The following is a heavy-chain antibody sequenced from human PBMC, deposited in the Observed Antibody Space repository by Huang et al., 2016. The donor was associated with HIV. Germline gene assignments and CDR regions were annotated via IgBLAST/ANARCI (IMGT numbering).Heavy chain of an antibody. J-gene: IGHJ4*02. CDR2: INTNSGKP. CDR1: GYTFTNYA. Sequence: QVQLVQSGSELKKPGASVKVSCKASGYTFTNYAMNWLRQAPGQGLGWMVGINTNSGKPTEGQGFTGRFVCSLDTSVSTAYLQISSLKAEDTAMYYCARGCSSWPNSDYWGQGTLVTVSS. V-gene: IGHV7-4-1*02. D-gene: IGHD6-13*01. CDR3: ARGCSSWPNSDY.